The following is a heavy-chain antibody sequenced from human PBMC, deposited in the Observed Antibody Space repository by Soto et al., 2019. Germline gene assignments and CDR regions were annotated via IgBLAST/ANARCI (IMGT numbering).Heavy chain of an antibody. CDR3: ARVFYYDSSGYSDFDY. Sequence: ASLKVSCKASGYTFTIYGISWVRQAPGQGLEWMGWISAYNGNTNYAQKLQGRVTMTTDTSTSTAYMELRSLRSDDTAVYYCARVFYYDSSGYSDFDYWGQGTLVTVSS. V-gene: IGHV1-18*01. D-gene: IGHD3-22*01. J-gene: IGHJ4*02. CDR2: ISAYNGNT. CDR1: GYTFTIYG.